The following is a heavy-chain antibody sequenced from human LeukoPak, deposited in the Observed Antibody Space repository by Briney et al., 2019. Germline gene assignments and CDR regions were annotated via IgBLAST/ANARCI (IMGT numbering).Heavy chain of an antibody. CDR1: GFTFSSYW. J-gene: IGHJ1*01. V-gene: IGHV3-7*01. CDR3: ATSYSSGWSDAEYFQH. D-gene: IGHD6-19*01. Sequence: PGGSLRLSCAASGFTFSSYWMSWVRQAPGKGLEWVANIKQDGSEKYYVDSVKGRFTISRDNAKNSLYLQMNSLRAEDTAVYYCATSYSSGWSDAEYFQHWGQGTLVTVSS. CDR2: IKQDGSEK.